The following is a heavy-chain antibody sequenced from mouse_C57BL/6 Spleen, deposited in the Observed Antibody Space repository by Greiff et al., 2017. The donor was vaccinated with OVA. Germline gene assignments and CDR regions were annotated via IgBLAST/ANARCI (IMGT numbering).Heavy chain of an antibody. J-gene: IGHJ4*01. CDR1: GYTFTSYW. CDR3: ARSNGYYEVPMDY. Sequence: QVQLQQPGAELVRPGTSVKLSCKASGYTFTSYWMHWVKQRPGQGLEWIGVIDPSDSYTNYNQKFKGKATLTVDTSSSTAYMQLSSLTSEDSAVYYCARSNGYYEVPMDYWGQGTSVTVSS. D-gene: IGHD2-3*01. CDR2: IDPSDSYT. V-gene: IGHV1-59*01.